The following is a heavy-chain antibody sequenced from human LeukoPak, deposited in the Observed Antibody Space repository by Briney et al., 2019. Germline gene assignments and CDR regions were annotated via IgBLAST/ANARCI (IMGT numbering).Heavy chain of an antibody. Sequence: GGSLRLSCAASGFTFSAYWMHWVRQVPGKGLVWVSRINIDGTATFFAYSVKGRSTISRDNDKNTPLLQINSPTAEATDVYFCARGQWDRDIWPLHYWGQGTLVIVSS. CDR1: GFTFSAYW. CDR2: INIDGTAT. J-gene: IGHJ4*02. V-gene: IGHV3-74*01. CDR3: ARGQWDRDIWPLHY. D-gene: IGHD1-26*01.